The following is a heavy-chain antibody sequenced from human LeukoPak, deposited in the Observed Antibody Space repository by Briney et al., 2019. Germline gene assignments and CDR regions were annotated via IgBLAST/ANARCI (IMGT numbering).Heavy chain of an antibody. CDR2: IRYDGSNK. J-gene: IGHJ4*02. V-gene: IGHV3-30*02. CDR1: GFTFSSYG. Sequence: PGGSLRLSCAASGFTFSSYGMHWVRQAPGKGLEWVAFIRYDGSNKYYADSVKGRFTISRDNSKNTLYLQMNSLRAEDTAVYYCAKDGNHYYDSSGYYRALDYWGQGTLVTVSS. CDR3: AKDGNHYYDSSGYYRALDY. D-gene: IGHD3-22*01.